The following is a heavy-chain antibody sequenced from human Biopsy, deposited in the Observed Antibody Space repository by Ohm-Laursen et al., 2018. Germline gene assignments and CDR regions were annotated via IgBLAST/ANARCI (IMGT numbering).Heavy chain of an antibody. Sequence: TQTLTLTSSFSGFSLSARGMCVSWIRQAPGKALEWLARDDWVDYKDYSASLQTKLSISKDTSNDQVVLTVDNGDPADTATYYCARTPILIVSAGLVYRHRRHLQGMDVWGQGIAVTVS. V-gene: IGHV2-70*11. CDR2: DDWVDYK. CDR1: GFSLSARGMC. D-gene: IGHD6-13*01. J-gene: IGHJ6*02. CDR3: ARTPILIVSAGLVYRHRRHLQGMDV.